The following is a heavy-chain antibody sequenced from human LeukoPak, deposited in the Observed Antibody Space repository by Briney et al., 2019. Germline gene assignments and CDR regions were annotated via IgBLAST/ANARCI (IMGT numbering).Heavy chain of an antibody. CDR1: GFTFSSYG. V-gene: IGHV3-30*18. CDR3: AKDLGELVSGSDYDILTGYYPPFGGFDY. J-gene: IGHJ4*02. Sequence: GGSLRLSCAASGFTFSSYGMHWVRQAPGKGLEWVAVISYDGSNKYYADSVKGRFTISRDNSKNTLYLQMNSLGAEDTAVYYCAKDLGELVSGSDYDILTGYYPPFGGFDYWGQGTLVTVTS. D-gene: IGHD3-9*01. CDR2: ISYDGSNK.